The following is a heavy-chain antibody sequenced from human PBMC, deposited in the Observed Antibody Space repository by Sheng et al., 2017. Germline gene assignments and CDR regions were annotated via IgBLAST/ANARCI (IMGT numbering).Heavy chain of an antibody. CDR3: ARGSPGQQLVQTWFDP. J-gene: IGHJ5*02. Sequence: QVQLQESGPGLVKPSQTLSLTCTVSGGSISSGSYYWSWIRQPAGKGLEWIGRIYTSGSTNYNPSLKSRVTISVDTSKNQFSLKLSSVTAADTAVYYCARGSPGQQLVQTWFDPWGQGTLGHRLL. CDR2: IYTSGST. V-gene: IGHV4-61*02. CDR1: GGSISSGSYY. D-gene: IGHD6-13*01.